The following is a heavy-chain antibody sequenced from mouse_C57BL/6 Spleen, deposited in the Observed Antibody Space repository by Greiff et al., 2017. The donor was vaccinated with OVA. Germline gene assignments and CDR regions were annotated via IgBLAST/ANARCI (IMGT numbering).Heavy chain of an antibody. Sequence: QVHVKQSGAELAKPGASVKLSCKASGYTFTSYWMHWVKQRPGQGLEWIGYINPSSGYTKYNQKFKDKATLTADKSSSTAYMQLSSLTYEDSAVYYCVSSYNYAMDYWGQGTSVTVSS. CDR2: INPSSGYT. CDR1: GYTFTSYW. J-gene: IGHJ4*01. V-gene: IGHV1-7*01. CDR3: VSSYNYAMDY. D-gene: IGHD1-1*01.